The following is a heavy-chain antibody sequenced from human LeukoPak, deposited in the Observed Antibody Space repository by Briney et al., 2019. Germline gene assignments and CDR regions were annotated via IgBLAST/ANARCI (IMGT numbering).Heavy chain of an antibody. J-gene: IGHJ4*02. D-gene: IGHD6-19*01. Sequence: PGRSLRLSCAPSGFTFSNYGMHWVRQAPVKGLEWVAVIWYDGSQKYHADSVKGRFTISRDNSKNTLYLQMNSLRAEDTAVYYCVRGAYDGGWHFDYWGQGTLVTVSS. CDR1: GFTFSNYG. CDR3: VRGAYDGGWHFDY. CDR2: IWYDGSQK. V-gene: IGHV3-33*01.